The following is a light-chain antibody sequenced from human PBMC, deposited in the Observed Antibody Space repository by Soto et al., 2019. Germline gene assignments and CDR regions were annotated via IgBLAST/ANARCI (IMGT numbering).Light chain of an antibody. Sequence: EIVLTRSPGTRSLSPGERATLCCRASQSVSSSYLAWYQQKPGQAPRLLIYGASSRATGIPDRFSGSGSETDFTLTISRLEPEDFAVYYCQQYGSSPWTFGQGTKVDIK. J-gene: IGKJ1*01. CDR2: GAS. CDR3: QQYGSSPWT. CDR1: QSVSSSY. V-gene: IGKV3-20*01.